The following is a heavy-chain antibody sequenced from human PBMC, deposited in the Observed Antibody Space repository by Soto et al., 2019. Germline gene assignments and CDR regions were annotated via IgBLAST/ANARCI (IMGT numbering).Heavy chain of an antibody. J-gene: IGHJ6*02. CDR1: GYTFTSYY. CDR3: AVGGNYLSMDV. D-gene: IGHD4-4*01. CDR2: INPDGGGT. Sequence: QVQLVQSGAEVKKPGASVKVSCKASGYTFTSYYMHWVRLAPGQGLEWMGIINPDGGGTSYAQQFQGRVIMTRDTSTSTVYMEMSSLRSEDTVVYYCAVGGNYLSMDVWGQGTTVTVSS. V-gene: IGHV1-46*01.